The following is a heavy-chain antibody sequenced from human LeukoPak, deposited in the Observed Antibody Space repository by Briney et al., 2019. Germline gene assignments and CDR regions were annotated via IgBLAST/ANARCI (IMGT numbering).Heavy chain of an antibody. D-gene: IGHD3-22*01. Sequence: QTGGSLRLSCAASGFTFSSYWMTWVHQAPGKGLEWVANINQDGSEKYYVDSVKGRFTISRDNAKNSLYLSMNSLRAEDTAVYYCAGDSSGYYWAFWGQGTLVTVSS. V-gene: IGHV3-7*01. CDR3: AGDSSGYYWAF. CDR2: INQDGSEK. J-gene: IGHJ4*02. CDR1: GFTFSSYW.